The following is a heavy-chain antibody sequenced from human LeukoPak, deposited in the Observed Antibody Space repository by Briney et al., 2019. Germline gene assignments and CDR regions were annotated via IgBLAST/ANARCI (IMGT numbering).Heavy chain of an antibody. CDR2: IYYSGST. CDR1: GGSFSGYY. CDR3: ARDVNSSGWWGRLFDI. Sequence: SETLSLTCAVYGGSFSGYYWSWIRQPPGRGLEWIGYIYYSGSTNYNPSLKSRVTISVDTSKNQFSLKLSSVTAADTAVYYCARDVNSSGWWGRLFDIWGQGTMVTVSS. J-gene: IGHJ3*02. D-gene: IGHD6-19*01. V-gene: IGHV4-59*01.